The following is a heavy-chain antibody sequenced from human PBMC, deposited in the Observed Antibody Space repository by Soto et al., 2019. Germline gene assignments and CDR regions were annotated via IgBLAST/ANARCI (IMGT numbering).Heavy chain of an antibody. V-gene: IGHV3-48*02. CDR3: ARDLGAVAAKTYFDY. CDR1: GFTFSSYS. J-gene: IGHJ4*02. Sequence: GGSLRLSCAASGFTFSSYSMNWVRQAPGKGLEWVSYISSSSSTIYYADSVKGRFTISRDNAKNSLYLQMNSLRDEDTAVYYCARDLGAVAAKTYFDYWGQGTLVTVSS. D-gene: IGHD6-19*01. CDR2: ISSSSSTI.